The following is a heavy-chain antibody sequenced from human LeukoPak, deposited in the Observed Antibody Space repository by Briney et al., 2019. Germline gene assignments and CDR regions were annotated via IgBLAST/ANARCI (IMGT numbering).Heavy chain of an antibody. CDR3: ARDAQPMVRGEVTYYFDY. D-gene: IGHD3-10*01. Sequence: GGSLRLSCAASGFTFSSYAMHWVRQAPGKGLEYVSAISSNGGSTYYANSVKGRFTISRDNSENTLYLQMGSLRAEDMAVYYCARDAQPMVRGEVTYYFDYWGQGTLVTVSS. J-gene: IGHJ4*02. V-gene: IGHV3-64*01. CDR2: ISSNGGST. CDR1: GFTFSSYA.